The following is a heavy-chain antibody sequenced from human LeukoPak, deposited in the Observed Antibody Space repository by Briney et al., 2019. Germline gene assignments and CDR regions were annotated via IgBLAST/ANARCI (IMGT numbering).Heavy chain of an antibody. CDR2: IYYSGNT. Sequence: SETLSLTCTVSGGSISSYYWSWTRQPPGKGQEWIGDIYYSGNTNYNPALKSRVTISVHTSKTQFSLKLSSVTAADTAVYYCESDLGFGYFDYWGQGTMVTVSS. CDR3: ESDLGFGYFDY. D-gene: IGHD3-16*01. CDR1: GGSISSYY. J-gene: IGHJ4*02. V-gene: IGHV4-59*01.